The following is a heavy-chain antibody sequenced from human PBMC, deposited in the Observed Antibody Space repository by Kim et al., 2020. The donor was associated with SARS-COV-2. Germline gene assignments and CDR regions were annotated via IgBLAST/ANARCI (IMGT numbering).Heavy chain of an antibody. Sequence: SETLSLTCTVSGGSISSSSYYWGWIRQPPGNVLEWIVSIYYIWITYYNPSLKSRVTISVDTSKNQFSLKLSSVTAADTAVYYCARPALYGSGSFFDYWGQGTLVTVSS. D-gene: IGHD3-10*01. CDR1: GGSISSSSYY. J-gene: IGHJ4*02. V-gene: IGHV4-39*01. CDR2: IYYIWIT. CDR3: ARPALYGSGSFFDY.